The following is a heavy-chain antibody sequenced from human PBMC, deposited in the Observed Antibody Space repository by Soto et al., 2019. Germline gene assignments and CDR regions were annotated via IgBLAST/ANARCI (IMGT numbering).Heavy chain of an antibody. J-gene: IGHJ3*02. CDR1: GFTFSGAA. CDR2: IRSKANSYAT. D-gene: IGHD1-26*01. V-gene: IGHV3-73*01. CDR3: LASGRGEALFHTPQNDAFDS. Sequence: GGSLRLSCAASGFTFSGAAMHWVRQASGKGLEWVGRIRSKANSYATAYAASVKGRFTISRDDSKNTAYLQMNSLKTEDTAVYYCLASGRGEALFHTPQNDAFDSWGQGTMVTVSS.